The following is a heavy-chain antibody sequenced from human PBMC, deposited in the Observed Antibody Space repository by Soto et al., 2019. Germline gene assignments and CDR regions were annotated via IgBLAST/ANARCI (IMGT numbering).Heavy chain of an antibody. V-gene: IGHV1-46*01. J-gene: IGHJ6*02. Sequence: QVQLVQSGAEVKKPGASVKVSCKASGYTFTSYYMHWVRQAPGQGVEWMGIINPSGGSTSYAQKFQGRVTMTRDTSTSTVYIELSSLRSEDTAVYYCARESVDIVATTRVSGGMDVWGQGTTVTVSS. CDR2: INPSGGST. D-gene: IGHD5-12*01. CDR1: GYTFTSYY. CDR3: ARESVDIVATTRVSGGMDV.